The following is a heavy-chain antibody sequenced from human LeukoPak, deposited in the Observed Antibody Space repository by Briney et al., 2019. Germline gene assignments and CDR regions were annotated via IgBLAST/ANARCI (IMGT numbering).Heavy chain of an antibody. CDR1: GGSFSGYY. V-gene: IGHV4-34*01. CDR3: AKLLWFGELLIYFEY. Sequence: PSETLSLTCAVYGGSFSGYYWSWIRQPPGKGLEWIGEMNHSGSINYNPSLMSRATISVDTTKNQFSLQLSSVTSADTAVFYCAKLLWFGELLIYFEYWGQRTLVSVSS. CDR2: MNHSGSI. J-gene: IGHJ4*02. D-gene: IGHD3-10*01.